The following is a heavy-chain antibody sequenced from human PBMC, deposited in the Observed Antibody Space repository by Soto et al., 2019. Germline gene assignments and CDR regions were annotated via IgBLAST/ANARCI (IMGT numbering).Heavy chain of an antibody. CDR2: IWYDGSNK. V-gene: IGHV3-33*01. D-gene: IGHD3-10*01. CDR1: GFTFSSYG. CDR3: ARDSKRSNNGSGSYYTPPVHYGMDV. Sequence: GGSLRLSCAASGFTFSSYGMHWVRQAPGKGLEWVAVIWYDGSNKYYADSVKGRFTISRDNSKNTLYLQMNSLRAEDTAVYYCARDSKRSNNGSGSYYTPPVHYGMDVWGQGTTVTVSS. J-gene: IGHJ6*02.